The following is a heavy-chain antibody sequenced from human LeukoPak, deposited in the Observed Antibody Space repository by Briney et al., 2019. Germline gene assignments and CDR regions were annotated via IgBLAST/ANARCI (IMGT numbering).Heavy chain of an antibody. Sequence: GGSLRLSCAASRFTFSSYNMNWVRQAPGKGLEWVSSISSSSSYIYYADSVKGRFTISRDNAKNSLYLQMNSLRAEDTAVYYCARSHDYGDYVLGYWGQGTLVTVSS. CDR3: ARSHDYGDYVLGY. V-gene: IGHV3-21*01. CDR1: RFTFSSYN. J-gene: IGHJ4*02. CDR2: ISSSSSYI. D-gene: IGHD4-17*01.